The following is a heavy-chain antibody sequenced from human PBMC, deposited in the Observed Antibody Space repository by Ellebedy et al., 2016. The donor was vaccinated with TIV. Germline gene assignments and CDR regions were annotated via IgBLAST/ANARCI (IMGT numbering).Heavy chain of an antibody. Sequence: GESLKISCAASGFIFSNFAMGSVRQSPGKGLEGVSGLYGSGRGIFYSDSVKGRFTISRDNPKNTLYLQMNSLRAEDTGIYYCVKDQIAGDGRWVFDLWGQGTMVTVSS. CDR1: GFIFSNFA. J-gene: IGHJ3*01. CDR3: VKDQIAGDGRWVFDL. D-gene: IGHD5-24*01. CDR2: LYGSGRGI. V-gene: IGHV3-23*01.